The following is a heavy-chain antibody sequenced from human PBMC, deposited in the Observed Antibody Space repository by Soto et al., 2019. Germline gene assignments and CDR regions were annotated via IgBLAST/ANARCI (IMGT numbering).Heavy chain of an antibody. CDR1: GYTFTSYG. CDR3: ARDRAPPRYSYGYDFYYYYYMDV. Sequence: QVQLVQSGAEVKKPGASVKVSCKASGYTFTSYGISWVRQAPGQGLEWMGWISAYNGNTNYAQKLQGRVTMTTDTSTSTGYMELRSLRSDDTAVYYCARDRAPPRYSYGYDFYYYYYMDVWGKGTTVTVSS. D-gene: IGHD5-18*01. J-gene: IGHJ6*03. V-gene: IGHV1-18*01. CDR2: ISAYNGNT.